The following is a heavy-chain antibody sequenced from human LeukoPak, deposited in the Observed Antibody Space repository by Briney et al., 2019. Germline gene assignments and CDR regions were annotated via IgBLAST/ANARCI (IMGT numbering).Heavy chain of an antibody. CDR2: IYSSGSA. V-gene: IGHV4-39*01. Sequence: SETLSLTCAVSGGSVSHSNWWTWVRQPPGKGLEWIGSIYSSGSAYYNPSLKSRVTISVDTSKNQFSLRLSSVTAADTAVYYCQSRYLEWLLEYWGQGTLVTVSS. J-gene: IGHJ4*02. CDR1: GGSVSHSNW. D-gene: IGHD3-3*01. CDR3: QSRYLEWLLEY.